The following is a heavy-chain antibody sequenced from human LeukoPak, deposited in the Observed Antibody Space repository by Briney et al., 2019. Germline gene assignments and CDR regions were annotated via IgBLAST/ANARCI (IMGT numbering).Heavy chain of an antibody. J-gene: IGHJ6*02. CDR2: IGTAGDT. CDR3: ARAQKRDFWSGYYLQPDYYYYGMDV. V-gene: IGHV3-13*01. CDR1: GFTFSSYD. D-gene: IGHD3-3*01. Sequence: GGSLRLSCAASGFTFSSYDMHWVRHATGKGLEWVSAIGTAGDTYYPGSVKGRFTISRENAKNSLYLQMNSLRAEDTAVYYCARAQKRDFWSGYYLQPDYYYYGMDVWGQGTTVTVSS.